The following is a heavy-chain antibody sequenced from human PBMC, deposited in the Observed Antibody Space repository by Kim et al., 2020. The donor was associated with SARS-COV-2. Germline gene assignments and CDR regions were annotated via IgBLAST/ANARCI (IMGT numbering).Heavy chain of an antibody. CDR2: ET. J-gene: IGHJ4*02. Sequence: ETIYAQKFQGRVTMTEDTSTDTAYMGLSSLRSEDTAVYYCATLGRYSGSYWGQGTLVTVSS. D-gene: IGHD1-26*01. V-gene: IGHV1-24*01. CDR3: ATLGRYSGSY.